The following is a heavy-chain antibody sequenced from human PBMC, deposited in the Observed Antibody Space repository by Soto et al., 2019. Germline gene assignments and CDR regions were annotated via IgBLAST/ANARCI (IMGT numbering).Heavy chain of an antibody. Sequence: GVSRSLPCTASGFPFISHAMSWVRQATGKGLEWVSAISGSGGSTYYADSVKGRFTISRDNSKNTLYLQMNSLRAEDTAVYYCAKERAYDYPLGDWGQGTLVTVSS. D-gene: IGHD3-16*01. CDR2: ISGSGGST. CDR3: AKERAYDYPLGD. CDR1: GFPFISHA. J-gene: IGHJ4*02. V-gene: IGHV3-23*01.